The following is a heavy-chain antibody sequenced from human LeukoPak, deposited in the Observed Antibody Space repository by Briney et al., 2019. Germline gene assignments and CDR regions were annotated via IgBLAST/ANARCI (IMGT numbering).Heavy chain of an antibody. V-gene: IGHV3-48*03. CDR1: GFTFSSYE. Sequence: HPGGSLRLSCAASGFTFSSYEMNWVRQAPGKGLEWVSYISSSGSTIYYADSVKGRFTISRDNATNSLYLQMNSLRAEDTAVYYCAELGITMIGGVWGKGTTVTISS. D-gene: IGHD3-10*02. CDR2: ISSSGSTI. J-gene: IGHJ6*04. CDR3: AELGITMIGGV.